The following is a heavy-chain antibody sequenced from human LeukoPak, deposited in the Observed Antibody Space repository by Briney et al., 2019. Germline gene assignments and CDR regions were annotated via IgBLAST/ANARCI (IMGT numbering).Heavy chain of an antibody. Sequence: GGSLRLSCATSGFTFSSYAMSWVRHAPGKGLEWVSAISSSGGSTYYADSVKGRFTISRDNSKNTLYLQMDSLRADDTAVYYCAKDIVSGSYYYFDYWGQGTLVTVSS. V-gene: IGHV3-23*01. D-gene: IGHD1-26*01. CDR1: GFTFSSYA. CDR2: ISSSGGST. CDR3: AKDIVSGSYYYFDY. J-gene: IGHJ4*02.